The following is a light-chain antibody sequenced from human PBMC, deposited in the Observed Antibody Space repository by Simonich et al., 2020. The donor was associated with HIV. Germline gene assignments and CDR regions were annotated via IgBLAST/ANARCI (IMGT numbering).Light chain of an antibody. Sequence: QSALTQPASVSGSPVQSITISCTGTSSDVGGYNYVSWYQQHPGKAPKLIIYDVSNRPSGVSNRFSGSKSGNTASLTISGLQAEDEADYYCSSYTSSSTIVVFGGGTKLTVL. CDR3: SSYTSSSTIVV. V-gene: IGLV2-14*03. J-gene: IGLJ2*01. CDR2: DVS. CDR1: SSDVGGYNY.